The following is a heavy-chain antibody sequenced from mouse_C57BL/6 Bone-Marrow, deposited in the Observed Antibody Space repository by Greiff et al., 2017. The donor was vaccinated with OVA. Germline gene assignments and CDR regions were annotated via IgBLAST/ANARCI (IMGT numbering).Heavy chain of an antibody. CDR3: ARRAYYSNTGFAY. CDR1: GYTFTSYT. D-gene: IGHD2-5*01. Sequence: QVHVKQSGAELARPGASVKMSCKASGYTFTSYTMHWVKQRPGQGLEWIGYINPSSGYTKYNQKFKDKATLTADKSSSTAYMQLSSLTSEDSAVYYCARRAYYSNTGFAYWGQGTLVTVSA. CDR2: INPSSGYT. J-gene: IGHJ3*01. V-gene: IGHV1-4*01.